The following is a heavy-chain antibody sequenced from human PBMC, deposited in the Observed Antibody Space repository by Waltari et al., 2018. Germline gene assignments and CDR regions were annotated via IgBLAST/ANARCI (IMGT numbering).Heavy chain of an antibody. D-gene: IGHD1-26*01. CDR1: GGSFSGYY. CDR3: ARGRRWVGVQARRAEYFQH. J-gene: IGHJ1*01. V-gene: IGHV4-34*01. Sequence: QVQLQQWGAGLLKPSETLSLTCAVYGGSFSGYYWSWIRQPPGKGLEWIGEINHSGSTNYNPSLKSRVTISVDTSKNQFSLKLSSVTAADTAVYYCARGRRWVGVQARRAEYFQHWGQGTLVTVSS. CDR2: INHSGST.